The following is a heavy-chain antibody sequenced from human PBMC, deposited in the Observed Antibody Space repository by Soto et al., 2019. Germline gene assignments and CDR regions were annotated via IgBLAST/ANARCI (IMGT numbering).Heavy chain of an antibody. J-gene: IGHJ4*02. V-gene: IGHV4-39*01. D-gene: IGHD4-17*01. CDR3: ASPYGGRAGEDY. CDR2: IYYSGST. CDR1: GGSISSSSYY. Sequence: QLQLQESGPGLVKPSETLSLTCTVSGGSISSSSYYWGWIRQPPGKGLEWIGSIYYSGSTYYNPSLKSRVTISVDTSKNQFSLKLSSVTAADTAVYYCASPYGGRAGEDYWGQGTLVTVSS.